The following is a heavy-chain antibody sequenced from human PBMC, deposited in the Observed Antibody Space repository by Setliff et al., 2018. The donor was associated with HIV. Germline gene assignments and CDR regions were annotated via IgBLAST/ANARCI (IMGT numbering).Heavy chain of an antibody. CDR3: ARALDFLSEQLNWFLPL. D-gene: IGHD3-3*01. J-gene: IGHJ2*01. V-gene: IGHV5-51*01. CDR2: IYPGDSDT. CDR1: GDTFANFW. Sequence: GESLKISCKGSGDTFANFWIGWVRQMPGKGLEWMWIIYPGDSDTRYSPSFQGQVTISVDKSISTAYLQWNSLKASDTAIYYCARALDFLSEQLNWFLPLWGRGTLVTVSS.